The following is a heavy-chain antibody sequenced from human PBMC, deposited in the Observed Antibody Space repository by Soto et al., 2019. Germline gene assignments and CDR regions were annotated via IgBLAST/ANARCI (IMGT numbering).Heavy chain of an antibody. CDR2: ISFDGSET. J-gene: IGHJ3*02. V-gene: IGHV3-30*03. CDR3: ARDRRLYYSDAFDI. D-gene: IGHD1-26*01. CDR1: GFTFSIYG. Sequence: QVPLVESGGGVVQPGRSLRLSCAASGFTFSIYGMHWVRHAPGKGLEWVAMISFDGSETYYTDSVTGRFHISRDSSKNTMYLQMDSLRVEDTAVYYCARDRRLYYSDAFDIWGQGTTVTVSS.